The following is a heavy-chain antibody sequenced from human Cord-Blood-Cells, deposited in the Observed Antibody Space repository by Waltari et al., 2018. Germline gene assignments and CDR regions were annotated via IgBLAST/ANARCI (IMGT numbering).Heavy chain of an antibody. Sequence: QVQLQESGPGLVKPSETLSLTCTVSGGSISSHYWSWIRQPPGKGLEWLGYIYYSGSTNYNPSLKSRVTISVDTSKNQFSLKLSSVTAADTAGYYCARGSIAVAGTGFDYWGQGTLVTVSS. CDR1: GGSISSHY. D-gene: IGHD6-19*01. V-gene: IGHV4-59*11. CDR3: ARGSIAVAGTGFDY. J-gene: IGHJ4*02. CDR2: IYYSGST.